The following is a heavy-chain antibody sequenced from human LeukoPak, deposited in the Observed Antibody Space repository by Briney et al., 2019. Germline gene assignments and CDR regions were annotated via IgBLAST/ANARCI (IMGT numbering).Heavy chain of an antibody. CDR3: ARGVPIRDYYYYYMDV. V-gene: IGHV1-69*05. D-gene: IGHD5-24*01. CDR1: GGTFSSYA. J-gene: IGHJ6*03. CDR2: IITIVGTA. Sequence: GASVKVSCKASGGTFSSYAISWVRQAPGQGLEWMGRIITIVGTANYAQKFQGRVTITTDESTSTAYMELSSLRSEDTAVYYCARGVPIRDYYYYYMDVWGKGTTVTVSS.